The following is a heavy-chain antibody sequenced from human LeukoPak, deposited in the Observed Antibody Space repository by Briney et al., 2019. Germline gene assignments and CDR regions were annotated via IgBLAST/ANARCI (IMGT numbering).Heavy chain of an antibody. CDR2: ISSSSSYI. V-gene: IGHV3-21*01. CDR3: ATDPLGYCTGGSCYRGYFQY. CDR1: GFTFSSYS. Sequence: GGSLRLSCAASGFTFSSYSMNWVRQAPGKGLEWVSPISSSSSYIYYADSVKGRFTISRDNAKNSLYLQMNSLRAEDTAVYYCATDPLGYCTGGSCYRGYFQYWGQGTLVTVSS. D-gene: IGHD2-15*01. J-gene: IGHJ1*01.